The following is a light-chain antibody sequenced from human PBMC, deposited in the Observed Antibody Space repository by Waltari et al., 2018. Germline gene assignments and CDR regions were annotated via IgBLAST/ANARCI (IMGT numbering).Light chain of an antibody. CDR1: SGSIASNY. Sequence: NFMLTQPHSVSESPGKTVTISCTRSSGSIASNYEQWYQQRPGSAPTTVIYEDNQRPSGVPDRFSGSIDSSSNSASLTISGLKTEDEADYYCQSYDSSTNWVFGGGTKLTVL. J-gene: IGLJ3*02. CDR2: EDN. CDR3: QSYDSSTNWV. V-gene: IGLV6-57*03.